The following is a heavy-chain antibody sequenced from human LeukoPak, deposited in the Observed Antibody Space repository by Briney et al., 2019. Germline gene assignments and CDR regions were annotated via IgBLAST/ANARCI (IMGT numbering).Heavy chain of an antibody. Sequence: SETLSLTCTVSGGSISSYYWSWIRQPPGKGLEWIGEINHSGSTNYNPSLKSRVTISVDTSKNQFSLKLSSVTAADTAVYYCARVNGDYWGQGTLVTVSS. V-gene: IGHV4-59*01. CDR1: GGSISSYY. CDR2: INHSGST. CDR3: ARVNGDY. J-gene: IGHJ4*02.